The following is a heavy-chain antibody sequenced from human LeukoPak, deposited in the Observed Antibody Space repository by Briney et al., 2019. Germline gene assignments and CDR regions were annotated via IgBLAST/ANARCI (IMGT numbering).Heavy chain of an antibody. CDR1: GGSFSGYY. CDR3: ARRSLRLGYCSSTSCYGFDY. Sequence: PSETLSLTCAVYGGSFSGYYWSWIRQPPGKGLEWIGEINHSGSTNYNPSLKSRVTISVDTSKNQFSLKLSSVTAADTAVYYCARRSLRLGYCSSTSCYGFDYWGQGTLVTVSS. V-gene: IGHV4-34*01. D-gene: IGHD2-2*01. J-gene: IGHJ4*02. CDR2: INHSGST.